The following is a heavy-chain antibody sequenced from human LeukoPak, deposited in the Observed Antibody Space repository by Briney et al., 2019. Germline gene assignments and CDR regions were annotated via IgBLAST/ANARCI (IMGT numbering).Heavy chain of an antibody. V-gene: IGHV1-18*01. J-gene: IGHJ6*02. Sequence: ASVKVSCKASGYTFTSYGISWVRQAPGQGLEWMGWISAYNGNTNYAQKLQGRVTMTTDTCTSTAYMELRSLRSDDTAVYYCARYSSGWYSGQSIYGMDVWGQGTTVTVSS. CDR2: ISAYNGNT. D-gene: IGHD6-19*01. CDR3: ARYSSGWYSGQSIYGMDV. CDR1: GYTFTSYG.